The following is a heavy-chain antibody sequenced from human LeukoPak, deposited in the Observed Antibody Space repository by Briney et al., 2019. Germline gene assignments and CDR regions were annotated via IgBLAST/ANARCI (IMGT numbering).Heavy chain of an antibody. Sequence: SQTLSLTCTVSGGSISSGDYYWSWIRQPPGKGLEWIGYIYYSGSTYYNPSLKSRVTISVDTSKNQFSLKLSSVTAADTAVYYCARDPFGFLEWPYYMDVWGKGTTVTVSS. D-gene: IGHD3-3*01. V-gene: IGHV4-30-4*08. CDR1: GGSISSGDYY. CDR2: IYYSGST. J-gene: IGHJ6*03. CDR3: ARDPFGFLEWPYYMDV.